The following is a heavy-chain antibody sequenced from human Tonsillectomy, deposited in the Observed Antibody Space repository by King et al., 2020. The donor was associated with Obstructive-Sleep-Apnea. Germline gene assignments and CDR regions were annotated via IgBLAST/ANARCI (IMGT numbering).Heavy chain of an antibody. J-gene: IGHJ4*02. CDR3: ARPTVGATTGFDY. CDR2: LSHSWNT. Sequence: QLQESGPGLVKPSETLSLMCTVSGDSISGSPFYWGLIRQPPGKGLEWIWGLSHSWNTYYNPSLKSRVTISVDTSKNHFSLRLSSVTAADTAIYYCARPTVGATTGFDYWGQGTLVSVSS. D-gene: IGHD1-26*01. V-gene: IGHV4-39*07. CDR1: GDSISGSPFY.